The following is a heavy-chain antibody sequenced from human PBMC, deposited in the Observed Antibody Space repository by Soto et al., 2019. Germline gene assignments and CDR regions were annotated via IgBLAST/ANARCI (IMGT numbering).Heavy chain of an antibody. J-gene: IGHJ4*02. CDR2: SSNSGSFT. V-gene: IGHV3-11*06. D-gene: IGHD1-1*01. CDR3: VRSGDNYNLLDY. CDR1: GFTFSAHY. Sequence: GGSLRLSCAASGFTFSAHYMSWIRQAPGKGLEWIGYSSNSGSFTRYADSVKGRFSISRDNAKNSLFLKINSLRGDDTAIYYCVRSGDNYNLLDYWGRGTPVTVSS.